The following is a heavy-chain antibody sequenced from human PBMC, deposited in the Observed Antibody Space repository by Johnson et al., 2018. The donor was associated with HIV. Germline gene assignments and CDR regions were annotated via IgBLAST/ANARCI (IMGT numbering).Heavy chain of an antibody. J-gene: IGHJ3*02. D-gene: IGHD1-26*01. CDR3: AKDAGWSIVGATDGRDAFDI. CDR2: ISYDGTNK. V-gene: IGHV3-30*18. Sequence: QVQLVESGGGVVQPGRSLRLSCAASGFTFRSYGMHWVRQAPGKGLEWVAVISYDGTNKYYADSVKGRFTISRDNSKNTVYLQMNNLRAEDTAVYYCAKDAGWSIVGATDGRDAFDIWGQGTMVTVSS. CDR1: GFTFRSYG.